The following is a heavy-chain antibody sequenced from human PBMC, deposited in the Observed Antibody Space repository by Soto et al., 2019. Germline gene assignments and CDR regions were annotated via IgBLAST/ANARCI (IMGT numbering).Heavy chain of an antibody. V-gene: IGHV4-30-4*01. D-gene: IGHD3-22*01. CDR2: IYYSGST. Sequence: PSETLSLTCTVSGDSIRSGNHYWSWIRQPPGKGLEWIGYIYYSGSTYYNPSLKSRATMSIDTAGNQFSLKVSSVTVADTAVYYCARDLDGLHDDTSGPFPRPGWGQGTLVTVSS. J-gene: IGHJ1*01. CDR3: ARDLDGLHDDTSGPFPRPG. CDR1: GDSIRSGNHY.